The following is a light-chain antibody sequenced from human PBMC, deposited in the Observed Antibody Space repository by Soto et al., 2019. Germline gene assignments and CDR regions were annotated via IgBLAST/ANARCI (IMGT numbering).Light chain of an antibody. CDR1: SSDVGGYNY. V-gene: IGLV2-14*01. CDR2: DVS. J-gene: IGLJ1*01. CDR3: SSYTSSSTLVV. Sequence: QSALTQPASVSGSPGQSRTISCTGTSSDVGGYNYVSWYQQHPGKAPKLMIYDVSNRPSGVSNRFSGSKSGNTASLTISGLQAEDEADYYCSSYTSSSTLVVFGTGTKLTVL.